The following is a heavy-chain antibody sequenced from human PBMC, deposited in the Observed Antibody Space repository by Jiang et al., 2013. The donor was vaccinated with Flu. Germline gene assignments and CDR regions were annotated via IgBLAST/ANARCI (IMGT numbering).Heavy chain of an antibody. Sequence: PGKGLEWMGIIYPGDSDTRYSPSFQGQVTISADKSISTAYLQWSSLKASDTAMYYCALSSIAARGHAFDIWGQGTMVTVSS. V-gene: IGHV5-51*01. CDR2: IYPGDSDT. J-gene: IGHJ3*02. D-gene: IGHD6-6*01. CDR3: ALSSIAARGHAFDI.